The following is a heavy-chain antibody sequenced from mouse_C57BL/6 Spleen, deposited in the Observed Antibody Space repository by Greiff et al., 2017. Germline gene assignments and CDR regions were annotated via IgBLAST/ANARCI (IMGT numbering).Heavy chain of an antibody. V-gene: IGHV1-81*01. CDR3: ARSDGSYVFAY. CDR2: IYPRSGNT. CDR1: GYTFTSYG. Sequence: QVQLQQSGAELARPGASVKLSCKASGYTFTSYGISWVKQRTGKGLEWIGEIYPRSGNTYYNEKLKGKATLTADKAYSTAYMELRSLTSEDSAVYFCARSDGSYVFAYWGQGTLVTVSA. D-gene: IGHD1-1*02. J-gene: IGHJ3*01.